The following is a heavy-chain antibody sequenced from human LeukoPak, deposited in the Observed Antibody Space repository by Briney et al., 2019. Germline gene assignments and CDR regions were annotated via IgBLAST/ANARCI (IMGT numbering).Heavy chain of an antibody. CDR2: IYYSGST. Sequence: SETLSLTCTVSGGSISSGDYYWSWIRQPPGKGLEWIGYIYYSGSTNYNPSLKSRVTISVDTSKNQFSLKLSSVTAADTAVYYCAREQGGSPFDYWGQGTLVTVSS. CDR3: AREQGGSPFDY. J-gene: IGHJ4*02. D-gene: IGHD1-26*01. V-gene: IGHV4-61*08. CDR1: GGSISSGDYY.